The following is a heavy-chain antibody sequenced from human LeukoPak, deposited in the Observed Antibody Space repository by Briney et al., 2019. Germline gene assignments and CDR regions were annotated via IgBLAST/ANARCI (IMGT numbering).Heavy chain of an antibody. Sequence: ASVKVSCKASGYIFIDYEINWVRQATGQGLEWMGWMNPKSGDTGYEQKFKGRVTITRDSSISTVYMELRSLRSEDTALYYCARGSYMDVWGKGTTVTVSS. CDR3: ARGSYMDV. CDR1: GYIFIDYE. J-gene: IGHJ6*03. CDR2: MNPKSGDT. V-gene: IGHV1-8*03.